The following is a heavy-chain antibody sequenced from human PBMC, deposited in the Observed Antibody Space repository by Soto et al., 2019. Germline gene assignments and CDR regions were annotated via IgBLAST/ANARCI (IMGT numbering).Heavy chain of an antibody. Sequence: VSLRLSCAASGFTFSTYWMPWVRQAPGKGVVWVSLIYSDGRTTNYADSVEGRFTISRENAKKTLYLQKNRMGAEDTAVYYCARDAYYDMGVRGQGTKVTVS. CDR3: ARDAYYDMGV. V-gene: IGHV3-74*01. CDR1: GFTFSTYW. CDR2: IYSDGRTT. J-gene: IGHJ6*02.